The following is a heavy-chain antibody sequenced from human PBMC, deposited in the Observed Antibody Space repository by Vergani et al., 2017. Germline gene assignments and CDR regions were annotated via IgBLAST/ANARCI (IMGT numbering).Heavy chain of an antibody. CDR2: ISHTGSA. V-gene: IGHV4-59*02. CDR3: ARESCRGTNCFQFQYYMDV. Sequence: VELLESGGGLAQPGGSLRVSCSASGFRVTTYYMSWVRQAPGKGLEWIGYISHTGSAYYNPSLKGRVTISVDTSKNQFSLMVNSVTDADTAVYYCARESCRGTNCFQFQYYMDVWGRGTTVTVSS. CDR1: GFRVTTYY. J-gene: IGHJ6*03. D-gene: IGHD2-2*01.